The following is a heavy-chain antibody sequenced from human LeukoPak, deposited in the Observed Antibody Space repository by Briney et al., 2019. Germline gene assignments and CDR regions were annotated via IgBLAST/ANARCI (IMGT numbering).Heavy chain of an antibody. CDR2: IIGSGSRT. J-gene: IGHJ4*02. CDR3: TKEKKVVVVPTAIFDY. V-gene: IGHV3-23*01. Sequence: GGSLRLSCAASGFTFSSYAMSWVRQAPGKGLEWVSTIIGSGSRTYYADSVKGRFTISRDNSKNTLYLQMNSLTAEDAAMYFCTKEKKVVVVPTAIFDYWGQGALVTVSS. CDR1: GFTFSSYA. D-gene: IGHD2-2*01.